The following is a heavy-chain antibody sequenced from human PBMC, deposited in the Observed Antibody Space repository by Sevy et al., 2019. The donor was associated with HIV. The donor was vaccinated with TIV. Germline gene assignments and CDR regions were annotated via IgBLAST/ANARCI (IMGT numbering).Heavy chain of an antibody. D-gene: IGHD1-26*01. CDR2: IYYSGST. V-gene: IGHV4-31*03. Sequence: SETLSLTCTVSGGSISSGDYYWSWIRQHPGKGLEWIGYIYYSGSTYYNPSLKSRVTISVDTSKNQFSLKLSSVTAADTAVYYCARWEASEGLYQPYYYMDVWGKGTTVTVSS. J-gene: IGHJ6*03. CDR3: ARWEASEGLYQPYYYMDV. CDR1: GGSISSGDYY.